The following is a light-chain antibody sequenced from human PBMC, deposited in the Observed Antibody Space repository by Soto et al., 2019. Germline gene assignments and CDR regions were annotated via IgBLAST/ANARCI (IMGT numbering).Light chain of an antibody. Sequence: QSALTQPASVSGSPGQSMTISCTGTSSDVGGYNFVSWYQQHPGKAPKLVIFEVSTRPSGVSHRFSGSKSGNTASLTISGLQAEDEADYYCSSYTSSSTFVFGTGTKVTVL. V-gene: IGLV2-14*01. CDR1: SSDVGGYNF. CDR2: EVS. CDR3: SSYTSSSTFV. J-gene: IGLJ1*01.